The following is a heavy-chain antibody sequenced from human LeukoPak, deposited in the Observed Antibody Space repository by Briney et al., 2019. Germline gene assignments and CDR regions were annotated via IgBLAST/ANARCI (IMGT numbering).Heavy chain of an antibody. D-gene: IGHD3-10*01. J-gene: IGHJ4*02. CDR1: GFRFDDYG. Sequence: GRSLRLSCVVSGFRFDDYGMHWVRQAPGKGLEWVAGISWNSGSIGYADSVKGRFTIPIDNPKNSLYLQMNPLKAEDTALYYCAKDAGTHYYGSGSLYFDYWGQGTLVTVSS. CDR3: AKDAGTHYYGSGSLYFDY. CDR2: ISWNSGSI. V-gene: IGHV3-9*01.